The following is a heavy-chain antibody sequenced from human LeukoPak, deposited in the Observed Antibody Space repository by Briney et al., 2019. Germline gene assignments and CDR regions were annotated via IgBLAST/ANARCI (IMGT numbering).Heavy chain of an antibody. Sequence: GGSLRLSCAASGFTFSGYGMHWVRQAPGKGLEWVAVISYDGSNKYYADSVKGRFTISRDNSKNTLYLQMNSLRAEDTAVYYCAKVLRGYYFDYWGQGTLVTVSS. CDR1: GFTFSGYG. D-gene: IGHD4-17*01. CDR3: AKVLRGYYFDY. J-gene: IGHJ4*02. CDR2: ISYDGSNK. V-gene: IGHV3-30*18.